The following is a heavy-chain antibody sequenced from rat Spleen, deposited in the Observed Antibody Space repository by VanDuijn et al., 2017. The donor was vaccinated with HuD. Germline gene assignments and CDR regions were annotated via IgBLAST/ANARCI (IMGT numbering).Heavy chain of an antibody. V-gene: IGHV5-46*01. J-gene: IGHJ2*01. D-gene: IGHD1-10*01. CDR3: TRGGNYDFDY. Sequence: EVQLVESGGGLVQPGRSLSCAASGFTFSSSPMAWVRQAPTKGLEWVASISYDGGSTYSLDSVKGRFIFFRDNAKSTLYLQMNSLRSDDTATYYCTRGGNYDFDYWGQGVMVTVSS. CDR1: GFTFSSSP. CDR2: ISYDGGST.